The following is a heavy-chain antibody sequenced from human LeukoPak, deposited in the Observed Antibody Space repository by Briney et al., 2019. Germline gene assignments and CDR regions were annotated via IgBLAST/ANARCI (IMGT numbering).Heavy chain of an antibody. CDR3: ARDNSHSSIFSTRGNAFDI. D-gene: IGHD6-13*01. V-gene: IGHV3-30*03. J-gene: IGHJ3*02. CDR2: ISYDGSNK. CDR1: GFTFSSYG. Sequence: PGGSLRLSCAASGFTFSSYGMHWVRQAPGKGLEWVAVISYDGSNKYYADSVKGRFTISRDNSKNTLYLQMNSLRAEDTAVYYCARDNSHSSIFSTRGNAFDIRGQGTMVTVSS.